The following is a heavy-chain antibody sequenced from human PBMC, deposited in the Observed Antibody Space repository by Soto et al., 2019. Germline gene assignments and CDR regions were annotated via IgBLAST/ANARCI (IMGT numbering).Heavy chain of an antibody. D-gene: IGHD3-10*01. V-gene: IGHV1-69*01. CDR1: GGTFSNYV. Sequence: QVQLVQSGTEVKKPGSSAKVSCKASGGTFSNYVISWVRQAPGQGLEWMGGIIPLFGTTDYAKKFQGRIAITADESTTTVYMDLSSLRFADTAVYFCEIDVGSGEWSVVWGQGTTVIVPS. CDR2: IIPLFGTT. J-gene: IGHJ6*02. CDR3: EIDVGSGEWSVV.